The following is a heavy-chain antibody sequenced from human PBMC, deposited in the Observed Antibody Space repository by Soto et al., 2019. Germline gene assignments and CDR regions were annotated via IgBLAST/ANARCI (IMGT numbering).Heavy chain of an antibody. CDR3: ADGGRRVEAAGFDF. CDR2: IYWDDDK. CDR1: GFSLTTSGVG. D-gene: IGHD6-25*01. V-gene: IGHV2-5*02. Sequence: SGPTLVNPTQTLTLTCTFSGFSLTTSGVGVGWIRQPPGKALEWLGIIYWDDDKRYSPSLKSRLTITRDTSKNQVVLTMTNVDPVDTATYYCADGGRRVEAAGFDFWGQGSLVTVSS. J-gene: IGHJ4*02.